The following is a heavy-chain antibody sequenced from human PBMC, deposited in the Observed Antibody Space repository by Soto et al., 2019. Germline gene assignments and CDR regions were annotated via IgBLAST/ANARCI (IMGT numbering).Heavy chain of an antibody. J-gene: IGHJ4*02. CDR3: ARKSHPPSFYDFWSGYHDY. CDR2: IYPGDSDT. D-gene: IGHD3-3*01. CDR1: GYSFTSYW. V-gene: IGHV5-51*01. Sequence: GESLKISCKGSGYSFTSYWIGWVRQMPGKGLEWMGIIYPGDSDTRYSPSFQGQVTISADKSISTAYLQWSSLKASDTAMYYCARKSHPPSFYDFWSGYHDYWGQGTLVTVSS.